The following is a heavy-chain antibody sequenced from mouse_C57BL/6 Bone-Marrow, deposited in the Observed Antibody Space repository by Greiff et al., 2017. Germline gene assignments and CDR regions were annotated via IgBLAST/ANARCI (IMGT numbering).Heavy chain of an antibody. CDR3: AGAYDYLFAD. CDR1: GYAFSSSW. D-gene: IGHD2-4*01. Sequence: VQLQESGPELVKPGASVKISCKASGYAFSSSWMNWVKQRPGKGLEWIGRIYPGDGDTNYNGKFKGKATLTADKSSSTTYMQLSSLTSEDTAVXFCAGAYDYLFADWGQGTLVTVSA. CDR2: IYPGDGDT. V-gene: IGHV1-82*01. J-gene: IGHJ3*01.